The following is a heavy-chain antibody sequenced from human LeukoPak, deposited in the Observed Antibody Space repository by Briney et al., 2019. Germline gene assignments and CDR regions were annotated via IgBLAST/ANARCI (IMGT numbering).Heavy chain of an antibody. Sequence: SETLSLACAVYGGSFSGYNWSWIRQPPGKGLEWIGEINHRASTNYNPSFKSRVTISVDTSKNQFSLKLSSVTAADTAVYYCAGSIIVATEENWFDPWGQGTLVTVSS. CDR1: GGSFSGYN. D-gene: IGHD5-12*01. J-gene: IGHJ5*02. V-gene: IGHV4-34*01. CDR2: INHRAST. CDR3: AGSIIVATEENWFDP.